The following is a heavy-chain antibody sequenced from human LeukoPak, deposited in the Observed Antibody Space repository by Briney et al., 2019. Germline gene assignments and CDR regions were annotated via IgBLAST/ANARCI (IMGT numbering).Heavy chain of an antibody. D-gene: IGHD2-2*01. CDR1: GYSSTSGHY. CDR2: IYHTGSA. J-gene: IGHJ4*02. CDR3: ARYCTSTTCILRGFDY. Sequence: SETLSLTCSVSGYSSTSGHYWGWIGQPPGKGLEWIANIYHTGSAHYNPSLKSRVTISVDTSKNQFSLKLSSVTAADTAVYYCARYCTSTTCILRGFDYWGQGTLVTVSS. V-gene: IGHV4-38-2*01.